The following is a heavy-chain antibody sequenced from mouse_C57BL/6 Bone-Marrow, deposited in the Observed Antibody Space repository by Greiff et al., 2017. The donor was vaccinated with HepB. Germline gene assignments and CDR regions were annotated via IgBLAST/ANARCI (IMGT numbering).Heavy chain of an antibody. V-gene: IGHV5-9-1*02. CDR3: TRDEGKSYYFDY. J-gene: IGHJ2*01. CDR1: GFTFSSYA. D-gene: IGHD1-3*01. CDR2: ISSGGDYI. Sequence: EVKLLESGEGLVKPGGSLKLSCAASGFTFSSYAMSWVRQTPEKRLEWVAYISSGGDYIYYADTVKGRFTISRDNARNTLYLQMSSLKSEDTAMYYCTRDEGKSYYFDYWGQGTTLTVSS.